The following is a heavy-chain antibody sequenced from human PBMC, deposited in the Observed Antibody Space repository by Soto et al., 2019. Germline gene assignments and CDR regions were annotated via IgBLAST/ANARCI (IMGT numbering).Heavy chain of an antibody. CDR1: GGTFSSYA. D-gene: IGHD3-22*01. CDR3: ARTYYYDCRGHTTGEEDFQH. Sequence: QVQLVQSGAEVKKPGSSVKVSCKASGGTFSSYAISWVRQAPGQGLEWMGGIIPIFGTANYAQKFQGRVTITADKSTSTAYMELSSLRSEDTAVYYCARTYYYDCRGHTTGEEDFQHWGQGTLVTVSS. V-gene: IGHV1-69*06. CDR2: IIPIFGTA. J-gene: IGHJ1*01.